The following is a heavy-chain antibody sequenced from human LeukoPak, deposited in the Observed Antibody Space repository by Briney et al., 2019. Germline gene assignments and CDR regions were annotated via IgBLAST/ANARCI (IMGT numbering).Heavy chain of an antibody. Sequence: PSETLSLTCAVYGGSFSGYYWSWIRQPPGKGLEWIGEINHSGSTNYNPSLKSRVTISVDTSKNQFSLKLSSVTAADTAVYYCARGLAGARDYWGQGTLVTVSS. D-gene: IGHD1-26*01. CDR3: ARGLAGARDY. V-gene: IGHV4-34*01. CDR1: GGSFSGYY. J-gene: IGHJ4*02. CDR2: INHSGST.